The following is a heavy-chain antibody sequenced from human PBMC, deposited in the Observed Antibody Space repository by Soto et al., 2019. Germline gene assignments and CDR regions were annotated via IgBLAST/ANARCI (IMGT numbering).Heavy chain of an antibody. CDR2: ISGSSDTI. D-gene: IGHD6-13*01. V-gene: IGHV3-48*02. CDR3: ARDHGGSTWFVGIYYYFGVDV. J-gene: IGHJ6*02. CDR1: GFTLSSYN. Sequence: EVQLVGSGGGLVQPGGSLRLSCAASGFTLSSYNMNWVRQAPGKGLEWVSYISGSSDTIYYADSVKGRFTISRDNAKNSLYLQMDSLRDEDTAVYYCARDHGGSTWFVGIYYYFGVDVWGQGTTLTVSS.